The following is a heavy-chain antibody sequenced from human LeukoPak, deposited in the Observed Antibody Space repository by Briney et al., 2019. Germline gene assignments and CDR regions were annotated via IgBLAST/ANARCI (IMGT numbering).Heavy chain of an antibody. J-gene: IGHJ3*02. CDR1: GFTVSSNY. D-gene: IGHD1-26*01. CDR3: ARDLGAYSGSYPDAFDI. V-gene: IGHV3-53*04. Sequence: GGSLRLSCAASGFTVSSNYMSWVGQAPGKGLEGVSVIYSGGSTYYADSVKGRFTISRHNSKNTLYLQMNSLRAEDTAVYFCARDLGAYSGSYPDAFDIWGQGTMVTVSS. CDR2: IYSGGST.